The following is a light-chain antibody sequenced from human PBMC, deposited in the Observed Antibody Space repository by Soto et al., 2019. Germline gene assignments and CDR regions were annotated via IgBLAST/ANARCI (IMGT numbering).Light chain of an antibody. CDR3: SSYTSSSTLYV. J-gene: IGLJ1*01. V-gene: IGLV2-14*01. Sequence: QSLLAQPASVSVSPGQSITISRTGTSSDVGGYNYVSWYQQHPGKAPKLMIYDVSNRPSGVSSRFSGSKSGNTASLTISGLQAEDEADYYCSSYTSSSTLYVFGTGTKVTVL. CDR1: SSDVGGYNY. CDR2: DVS.